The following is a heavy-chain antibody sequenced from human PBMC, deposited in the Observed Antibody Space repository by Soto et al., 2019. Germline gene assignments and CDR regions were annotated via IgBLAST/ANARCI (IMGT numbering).Heavy chain of an antibody. V-gene: IGHV1-3*01. J-gene: IGHJ5*02. Sequence: ASLTVSCKASGYTFTSYAMHWVRQAPGQRLEWMGWINAGNGNTKYSQKFQGRVTITRDTSASTAYMELSSLRSEDTAVYYCARDLARIAAAFRFDPWGQGTLVTVSS. CDR2: INAGNGNT. CDR3: ARDLARIAAAFRFDP. CDR1: GYTFTSYA. D-gene: IGHD6-13*01.